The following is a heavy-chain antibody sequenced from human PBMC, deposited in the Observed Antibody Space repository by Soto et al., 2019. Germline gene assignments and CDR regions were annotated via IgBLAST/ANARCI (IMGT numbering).Heavy chain of an antibody. Sequence: SETLSLTCAVSGGSISSGGYSWSWIRQPPGKGLEWIGYIYHSGSTYYNPSLKSRVTISVDRSKKQFSLKLSSVTAADTAVYYCARGKTPSYGMDVWGQGNTVTVSS. V-gene: IGHV4-30-2*01. J-gene: IGHJ6*02. CDR1: GGSISSGGYS. CDR2: IYHSGST. CDR3: ARGKTPSYGMDV.